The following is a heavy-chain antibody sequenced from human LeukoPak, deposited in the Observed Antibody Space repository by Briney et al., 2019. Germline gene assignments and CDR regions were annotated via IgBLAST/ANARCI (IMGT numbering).Heavy chain of an antibody. CDR3: ARDDFGTQRGMDV. D-gene: IGHD4/OR15-4a*01. CDR2: IYYSGST. V-gene: IGHV4-59*01. CDR1: GGSISSYY. J-gene: IGHJ6*02. Sequence: SETLPLTCTVSGGSISSYYWSWIRQPPGKGLEWIGYIYYSGSTNYNPSLKSRVTISVDTSKNQFSLKLSSVTAADTAVYYCARDDFGTQRGMDVWGQGTTVTVSS.